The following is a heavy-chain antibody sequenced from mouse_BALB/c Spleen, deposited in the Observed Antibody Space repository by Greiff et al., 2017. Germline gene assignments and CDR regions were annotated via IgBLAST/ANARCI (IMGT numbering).Heavy chain of an antibody. CDR3: ARHYYQGDFDY. CDR2: ISYSGST. V-gene: IGHV3-2*02. D-gene: IGHD2-1*01. CDR1: GYSITSDYV. Sequence: EVLLLQSGPGLVKPSPSLSLSCTASGYSITSDYVCYWIRQPPGNKLEWVGYISYSGSTSYNPSLKSRISITRDTSTNQIFLQLNSVTTEDTATYYCARHYYQGDFDYWGQGTTLTVSS. J-gene: IGHJ2*01.